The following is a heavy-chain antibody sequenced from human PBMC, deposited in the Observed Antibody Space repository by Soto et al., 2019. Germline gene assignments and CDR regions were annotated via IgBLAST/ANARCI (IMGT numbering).Heavy chain of an antibody. CDR1: GGSFSGYY. V-gene: IGHV4-34*01. Sequence: PSETLSLTCAVSGGSFSGYYWSWFRQPPGKGLEWIGKINHSGSTNYNSSLMSRVTISLETSKNQFSLNLISVTAADTAVYYCEKTMRLVASTRPYNYFGLDVWGQGTPVTVSS. D-gene: IGHD1-1*01. CDR2: INHSGST. CDR3: EKTMRLVASTRPYNYFGLDV. J-gene: IGHJ6*02.